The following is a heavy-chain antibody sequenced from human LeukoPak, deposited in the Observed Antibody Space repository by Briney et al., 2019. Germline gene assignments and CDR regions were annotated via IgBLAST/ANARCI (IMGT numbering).Heavy chain of an antibody. V-gene: IGHV4-39*01. J-gene: IGHJ4*02. D-gene: IGHD7-27*01. Sequence: SETLSLTCIVSGASISTNTLYWGRVRQPPGKGLEWIASIHHTGTPYYNPSLKSRVTISVDTSKNQFSLQFSSVIAADTAVYYCMRHASGEPPRYWGQGTLVTASS. CDR1: GASISTNTLY. CDR2: IHHTGTP. CDR3: MRHASGEPPRY.